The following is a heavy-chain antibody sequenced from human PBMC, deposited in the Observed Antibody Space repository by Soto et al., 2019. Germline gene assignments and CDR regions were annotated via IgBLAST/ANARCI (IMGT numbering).Heavy chain of an antibody. D-gene: IGHD6-13*01. V-gene: IGHV3-23*01. Sequence: GGSLRLSCAASGFTFSSYAMSGVPQAPGKGLEGGSGISPSGGGTYYADSVKGRFTISRDNSKNTLCLQMNSLRADDTAISYCATSLAATGTDSWGQGTLVTVSS. CDR3: ATSLAATGTDS. CDR1: GFTFSSYA. J-gene: IGHJ4*02. CDR2: ISPSGGGT.